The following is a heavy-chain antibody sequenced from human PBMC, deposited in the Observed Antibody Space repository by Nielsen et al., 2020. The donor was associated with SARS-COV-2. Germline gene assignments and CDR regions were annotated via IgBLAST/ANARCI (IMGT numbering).Heavy chain of an antibody. D-gene: IGHD3/OR15-3a*01. CDR3: ARARATIFGLVMSYGMDV. CDR2: INPYSGGT. V-gene: IGHV1-2*06. Sequence: ASVKVFCKASGYTFTDYYIHWVRQAPGQGLEWMGRINPYSGGTNYAQKFQGTVTTTRDASISTVYMELTSDDTAVYYCARARATIFGLVMSYGMDVWGQGTTVAVSS. J-gene: IGHJ6*02. CDR1: GYTFTDYY.